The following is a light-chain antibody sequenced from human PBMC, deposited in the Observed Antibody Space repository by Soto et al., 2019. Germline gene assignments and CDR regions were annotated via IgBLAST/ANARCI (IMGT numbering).Light chain of an antibody. CDR2: EVA. Sequence: QSVLTQPPSASGSPGQSVTLSCTGTSSDVGGYNYVSWYQQHPGKAPKLMIYEVAKRPSGVPDRFSGSRSGNTASLTVSGLQAEDEAAYYCSSHAGSYVLFGGGTKVTVL. CDR3: SSHAGSYVL. J-gene: IGLJ2*01. V-gene: IGLV2-8*01. CDR1: SSDVGGYNY.